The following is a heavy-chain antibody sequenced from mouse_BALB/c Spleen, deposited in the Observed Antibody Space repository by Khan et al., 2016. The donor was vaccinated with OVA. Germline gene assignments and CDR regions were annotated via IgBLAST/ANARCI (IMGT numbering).Heavy chain of an antibody. CDR2: INPTSGYT. Sequence: VQLQQSGAELAKPGASVKMSCKASGYTLTSYWMHWIKQRPGQGLEWIGYINPTSGYTDYNQKFKDKATLTADKSSSTAYMQLSSLTSDDSAVYYCARDRIDYWGQGTALTVSS. CDR1: GYTLTSYW. CDR3: ARDRIDY. V-gene: IGHV1-7*01. J-gene: IGHJ2*01.